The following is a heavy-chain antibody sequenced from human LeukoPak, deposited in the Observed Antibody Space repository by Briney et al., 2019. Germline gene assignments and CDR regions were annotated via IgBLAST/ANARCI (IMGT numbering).Heavy chain of an antibody. J-gene: IGHJ4*02. CDR2: ISYDGSNK. D-gene: IGHD3-10*01. CDR3: ARSMVRGVIGSHFDY. CDR1: GFTFSRYA. Sequence: GRSLRLSCAASGFTFSRYAMHWVRQAPGKGLEWVAVISYDGSNKYYADSVKGRFTISRDNSKNTLYLQMNSLRAEDTAVYYCARSMVRGVIGSHFDYWGQGTLVTVSS. V-gene: IGHV3-30-3*01.